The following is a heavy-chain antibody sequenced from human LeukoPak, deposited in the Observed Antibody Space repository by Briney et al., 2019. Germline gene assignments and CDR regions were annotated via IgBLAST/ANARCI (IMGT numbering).Heavy chain of an antibody. CDR1: GGTFSSYA. CDR2: IIPIFGTA. Sequence: SVKVSCKASGGTFSSYAISWVRQAPGQGLEWMGGIIPIFGTANYAQKFQGRVTITTDESTSTAYMELSSLRSEDTAAYYCARGKVGMATAGNWFDPWGQGTLVTVSS. D-gene: IGHD5-24*01. CDR3: ARGKVGMATAGNWFDP. J-gene: IGHJ5*02. V-gene: IGHV1-69*05.